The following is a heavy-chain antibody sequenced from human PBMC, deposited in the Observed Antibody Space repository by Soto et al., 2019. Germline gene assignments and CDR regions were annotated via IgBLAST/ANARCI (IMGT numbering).Heavy chain of an antibody. Sequence: SETLSLTCTVTGGAISGYYWTWIRQSDGEGLEWIGRIYSSGSTNYNPSLKSRVTISLDTSMNYFSLRLSSVTAADTAVYYCARGQRFSDWFDPWGQGTLVTVS. V-gene: IGHV4-4*07. D-gene: IGHD3-3*01. CDR3: ARGQRFSDWFDP. CDR1: GGAISGYY. CDR2: IYSSGST. J-gene: IGHJ5*02.